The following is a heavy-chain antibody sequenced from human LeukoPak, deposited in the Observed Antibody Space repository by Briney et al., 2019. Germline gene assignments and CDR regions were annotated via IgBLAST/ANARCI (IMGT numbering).Heavy chain of an antibody. CDR1: GYTSTSYG. Sequence: ASVKVSCKASGYTSTSYGISWVRQAPGQGLEWMGWISAYNGNTNYAQKFQGRVTMTTDTSTSTAYMELRSLRSDDTAVYYSARVSSVMGSSTGIDYWGQGTLVTVSP. CDR2: ISAYNGNT. D-gene: IGHD1-26*01. J-gene: IGHJ4*02. CDR3: ARVSSVMGSSTGIDY. V-gene: IGHV1-18*01.